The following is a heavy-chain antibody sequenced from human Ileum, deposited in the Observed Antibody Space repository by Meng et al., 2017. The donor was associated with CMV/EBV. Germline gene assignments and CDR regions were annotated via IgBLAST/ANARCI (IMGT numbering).Heavy chain of an antibody. CDR2: IYWNDDK. CDR3: ARLNDFQSGHLDYLDY. Sequence: SLSSYAMSVGWLRQAPGKALEWLAVIYWNDDKRYKTSLESRLTITKDTTKNQVVLTMTNMDPVDTATYYCARLNDFQSGHLDYLDYWGQGTLVTVSS. D-gene: IGHD3-3*01. V-gene: IGHV2-5*01. CDR1: SLSSYAMS. J-gene: IGHJ4*02.